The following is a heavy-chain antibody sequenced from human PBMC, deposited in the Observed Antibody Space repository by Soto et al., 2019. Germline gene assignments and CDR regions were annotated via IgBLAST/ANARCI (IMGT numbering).Heavy chain of an antibody. CDR1: GFTFSSYA. CDR3: AKRAVVDTNGRYYYYGMDV. Sequence: HPGGSLRLSCAASGFTFSSYAMSWVRQAPGKGLEWVSAISGSGGSTYYADSVKGRFTISRDNSKNTLYLQMNSLRAEDTAVYYCAKRAVVDTNGRYYYYGMDVWGQGTTVTVSS. V-gene: IGHV3-23*01. J-gene: IGHJ6*02. CDR2: ISGSGGST. D-gene: IGHD5-18*01.